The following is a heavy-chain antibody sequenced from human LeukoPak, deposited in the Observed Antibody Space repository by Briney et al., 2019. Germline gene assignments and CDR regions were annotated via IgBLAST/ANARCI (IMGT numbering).Heavy chain of an antibody. D-gene: IGHD3-3*01. CDR3: ARSFEAIWSGYYGNFDY. V-gene: IGHV3-74*01. CDR1: GFTFSSYW. CDR2: INSDGSST. J-gene: IGHJ4*02. Sequence: GGSLRLSCAASGFTFSSYWMHWVRQAPGKGLVWVSRINSDGSSTSYADSEKGRFTISRDNAKNTLYLQMNSLRAEDTAVYYCARSFEAIWSGYYGNFDYWGQGTLVTVSS.